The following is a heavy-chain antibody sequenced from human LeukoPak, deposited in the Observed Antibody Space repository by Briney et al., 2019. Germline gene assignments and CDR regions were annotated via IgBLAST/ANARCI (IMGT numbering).Heavy chain of an antibody. CDR3: ARTTEAHSWRTRYYDYYMDV. CDR1: GGSISRYY. D-gene: IGHD6-13*01. CDR2: ISYTGST. J-gene: IGHJ6*03. V-gene: IGHV4-59*01. Sequence: PSETLSLTCTVSGGSISRYYWSWIRQHPGNGLEWIGYISYTGSTTYNSSLKSRVTISLDTSQNQFSLKLTSVTAADTAVYYCARTTEAHSWRTRYYDYYMDVWGKGTTVTVSS.